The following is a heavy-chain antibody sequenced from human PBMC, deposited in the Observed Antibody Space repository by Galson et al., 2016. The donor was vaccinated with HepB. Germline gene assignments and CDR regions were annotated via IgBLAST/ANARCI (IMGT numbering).Heavy chain of an antibody. CDR2: INKDGSEK. D-gene: IGHD4-17*01. CDR1: GFPFGLYS. CDR3: ARTQRNGDELDY. V-gene: IGHV3-7*03. Sequence: SLRLSCAASGFPFGLYSMHWVRQAPGKGLEWVANINKDGSEKNYVDSVTGRFTISRDNAKNSLFLQVNSLSAEDTAVYYCARTQRNGDELDYWGQGTLVTVSS. J-gene: IGHJ4*02.